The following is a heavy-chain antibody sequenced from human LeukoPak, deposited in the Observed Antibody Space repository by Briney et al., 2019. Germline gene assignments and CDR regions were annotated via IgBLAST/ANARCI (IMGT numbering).Heavy chain of an antibody. CDR2: ISGSGGST. CDR1: GFTFSNYG. CDR3: AKGRDSYAILDY. D-gene: IGHD2-8*01. V-gene: IGHV3-23*01. Sequence: GGSLRLSCAASGFTFSNYGMNWVRQAPGKGLEWVSAISGSGGSTYYANSVKSRFTISRDNYKSTLYLQMSSLRAEDTAVYYCAKGRDSYAILDYWGQGTLVTVSS. J-gene: IGHJ4*02.